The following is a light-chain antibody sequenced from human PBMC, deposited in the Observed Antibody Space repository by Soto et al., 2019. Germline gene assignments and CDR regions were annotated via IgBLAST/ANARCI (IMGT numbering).Light chain of an antibody. CDR1: QSVSSSY. V-gene: IGKV3-20*01. CDR3: QQYGSSFT. CDR2: GAS. J-gene: IGKJ3*01. Sequence: EIVLTQSPGTLSLSPGEIATLSCRASQSVSSSYLAWYQQKPRQAPRLLIYGASSRATGIPDRFSGSGSGTDFTLTISRLEPEDFAVYYCQQYGSSFTFGPGTKVDIK.